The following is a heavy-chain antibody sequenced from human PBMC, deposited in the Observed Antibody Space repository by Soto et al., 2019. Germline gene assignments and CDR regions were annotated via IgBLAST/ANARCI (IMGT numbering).Heavy chain of an antibody. J-gene: IGHJ3*01. CDR3: VKGDLDTAVVNSPDAFDF. V-gene: IGHV3-30*18. CDR1: GFIFSDFG. CDR2: ISYDGNNK. Sequence: QVNLVESGGGVVQPGRSLRLSGEASGFIFSDFGMHWVRQAPGKGLEWVAVISYDGNNKYYAQSVKGRFTISRDNSKNTLFLNMDSLRPEDTAVYHCVKGDLDTAVVNSPDAFDFWGPGTMVTVS. D-gene: IGHD5-18*01.